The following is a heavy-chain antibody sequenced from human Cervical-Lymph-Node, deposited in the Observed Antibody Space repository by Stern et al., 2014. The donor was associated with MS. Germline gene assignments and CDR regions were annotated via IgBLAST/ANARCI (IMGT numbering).Heavy chain of an antibody. CDR3: ARTGSYLPADY. V-gene: IGHV3-72*01. Sequence: EVQLEESGGGLVQPGGSLRLSCAASGFTFSDRYMDWVRQAPGKGLEWVGRIRNKALSYTTYYAASVKGRFTIPRDDSKNSLYLQMSSLKTEDTAVYYCARTGSYLPADYWGQGTLVTVSS. J-gene: IGHJ4*02. D-gene: IGHD3-10*01. CDR1: GFTFSDRY. CDR2: IRNKALSYTT.